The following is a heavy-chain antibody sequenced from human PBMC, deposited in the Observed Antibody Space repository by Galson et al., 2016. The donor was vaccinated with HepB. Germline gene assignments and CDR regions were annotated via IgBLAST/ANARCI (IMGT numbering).Heavy chain of an antibody. CDR2: IVPMYGTL. Sequence: SVKVSCKASGGTLNSYTISWVRQAPGLGLEWMGMIVPMYGTLKYAQKFQGRVTISADKYTNPVDIKLSSLTYDNTATYYRARNQTMVVNYYGMDVWGQGTTVTVTS. D-gene: IGHD4/OR15-4a*01. CDR1: GGTLNSYT. CDR3: ARNQTMVVNYYGMDV. J-gene: IGHJ6*02. V-gene: IGHV1-69*08.